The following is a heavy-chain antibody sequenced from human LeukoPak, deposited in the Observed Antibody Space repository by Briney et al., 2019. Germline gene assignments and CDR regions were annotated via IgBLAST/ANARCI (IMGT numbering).Heavy chain of an antibody. CDR2: ISSNGGSI. CDR1: GFTFIVSV. Sequence: HLGGSLSLSCAASGFTFIVSVMHWVRQPPGKGLEYVSVISSNGGSISYANSVKGRFTISRDNSKNTLYLQMGSLRAEDMAVYYCARDLSGGGLDYWGQGTLVTVSS. J-gene: IGHJ4*02. V-gene: IGHV3-64*01. D-gene: IGHD3-10*01. CDR3: ARDLSGGGLDY.